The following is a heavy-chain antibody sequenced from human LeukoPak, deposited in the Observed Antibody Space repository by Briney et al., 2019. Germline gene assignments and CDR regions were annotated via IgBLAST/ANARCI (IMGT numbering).Heavy chain of an antibody. Sequence: GASVKVSCKASGYTFTGYYMHWVRQAPGQGLEWMGWINPNSGGTNYAQKFQGRVTMTRDTSISTAYMELSRLRSDDTAVYYCARRESTSSGSYYSEAYYYYYMDVWGKGTTVTISS. CDR2: INPNSGGT. J-gene: IGHJ6*03. V-gene: IGHV1-2*02. D-gene: IGHD3-10*01. CDR1: GYTFTGYY. CDR3: ARRESTSSGSYYSEAYYYYYMDV.